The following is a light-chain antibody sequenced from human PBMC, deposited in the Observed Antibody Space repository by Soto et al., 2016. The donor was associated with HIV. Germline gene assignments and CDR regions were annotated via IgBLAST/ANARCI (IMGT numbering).Light chain of an antibody. J-gene: IGLJ2*01. CDR1: TLPKQY. CDR2: KDT. V-gene: IGLV3-25*03. Sequence: SYELTQPPSVSVSPGQTVRITCSGDTLPKQYAYWYQQKPGQAPVVVVYKDTERPSGIPERFSGSSSGTTVTLTISGVQAGDEADYYCQSSDSSGSYRVFGGGTKLSVL. CDR3: QSSDSSGSYRV.